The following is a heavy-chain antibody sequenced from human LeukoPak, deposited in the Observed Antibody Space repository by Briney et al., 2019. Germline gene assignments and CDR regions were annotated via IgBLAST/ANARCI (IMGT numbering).Heavy chain of an antibody. V-gene: IGHV1-8*03. J-gene: IGHJ6*03. CDR2: MNPNSGNT. CDR1: GYTFTSYD. D-gene: IGHD2-2*01. CDR3: ARGGEDIVVVPAAIPDYYYYYYMDV. Sequence: ASVKVSCKASGYTFTSYDINWVRQATGQGLEWMGWMNPNSGNTGYAQKFQGRVTITRSTSISTAYMELSSLRSEDTAVYYCARGGEDIVVVPAAIPDYYYYYYMDVWGKGTTVTVSS.